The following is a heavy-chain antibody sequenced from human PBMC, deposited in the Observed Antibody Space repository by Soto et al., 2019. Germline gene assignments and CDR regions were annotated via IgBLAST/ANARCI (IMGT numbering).Heavy chain of an antibody. V-gene: IGHV3-33*01. J-gene: IGHJ4*02. CDR1: GFTFRSYG. Sequence: QVQLVESGEGVVQPGRSLRLSCEASGFTFRSYGMHWVRQARGKGLEWVAGIWYEGTVKNFADSVKGRFSISRDNSQNTVYLQMNTLRAEDTAVYYCARADCGGQCACDFWGQGTLVSVSS. D-gene: IGHD2-21*01. CDR2: IWYEGTVK. CDR3: ARADCGGQCACDF.